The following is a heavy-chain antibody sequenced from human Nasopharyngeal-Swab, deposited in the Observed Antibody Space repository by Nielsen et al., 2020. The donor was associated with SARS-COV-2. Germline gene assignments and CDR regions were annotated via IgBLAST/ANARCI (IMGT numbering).Heavy chain of an antibody. CDR2: ISWNSGSI. V-gene: IGHV3-9*01. Sequence: SLKISCAASGFTFDDYGMSWVRQAPGKGLEWVSGISWNSGSIGYADSVKGRFTISRDNAKNSLYLQMNSLRAEDTALYYCAKLAFVGTTYDAFDIWGQGTMVTVSS. D-gene: IGHD7-27*01. CDR1: GFTFDDYG. J-gene: IGHJ3*02. CDR3: AKLAFVGTTYDAFDI.